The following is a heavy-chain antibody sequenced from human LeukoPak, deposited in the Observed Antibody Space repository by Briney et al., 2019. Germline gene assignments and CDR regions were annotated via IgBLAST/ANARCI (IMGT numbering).Heavy chain of an antibody. J-gene: IGHJ4*02. D-gene: IGHD3-10*01. CDR2: INADGSST. V-gene: IGHV3-74*01. Sequence: GGSLRLSCAASGFTFSIYWMYWVRQAPGKGLVWVSRINADGSSTNYADSVKGRFTISRDNAKNTLYLQMNSPRAEDTAVYYCVREGNFDYWGQGTLVTVSS. CDR1: GFTFSIYW. CDR3: VREGNFDY.